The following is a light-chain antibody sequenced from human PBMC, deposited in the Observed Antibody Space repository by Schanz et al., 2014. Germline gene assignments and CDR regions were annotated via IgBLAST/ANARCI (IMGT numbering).Light chain of an antibody. Sequence: QSALTQPASVSGSPGQSITIFCTGTSSDIGAHNYVSWYQQHPGKAPKLIVYDVHDRPSGVSYRFSASKSGNTASLTISDLQAEDEADYYCSSFTTSSAPGVFGGGTKLTVL. CDR1: SSDIGAHNY. CDR2: DVH. CDR3: SSFTTSSAPGV. J-gene: IGLJ3*02. V-gene: IGLV2-14*03.